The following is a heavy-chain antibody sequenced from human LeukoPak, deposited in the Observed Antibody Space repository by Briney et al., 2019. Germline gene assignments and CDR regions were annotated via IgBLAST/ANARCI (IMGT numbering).Heavy chain of an antibody. J-gene: IGHJ4*02. D-gene: IGHD3-10*01. V-gene: IGHV1-2*02. CDR3: ASITMVRGAPDY. CDR1: GYTFTGYY. CDR2: INPNSGGT. Sequence: ASVEVSCKASGYTFTGYYMHWVRQAPGQGLEWMGWINPNSGGTNYAQKFQGRVTMTRDTSISTAYMELSRLRSDDTAVYYCASITMVRGAPDYWGQGTLVTVSS.